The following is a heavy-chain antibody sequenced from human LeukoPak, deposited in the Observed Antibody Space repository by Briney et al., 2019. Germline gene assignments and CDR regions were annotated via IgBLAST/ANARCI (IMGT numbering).Heavy chain of an antibody. CDR2: INSDGSST. D-gene: IGHD6-13*01. CDR3: AREEHRLAEAGTSAFDL. CDR1: GFTFSSYG. Sequence: GGSLRLSCAASGFTFSSYGMHWVRQAPGKGLVWVSRINSDGSSTSYADSVKGRFTISRDNARNTVYLQMSSLRVEDTAIYFCAREEHRLAEAGTSAFDLGGQGTLVTVSP. V-gene: IGHV3-74*01. J-gene: IGHJ3*01.